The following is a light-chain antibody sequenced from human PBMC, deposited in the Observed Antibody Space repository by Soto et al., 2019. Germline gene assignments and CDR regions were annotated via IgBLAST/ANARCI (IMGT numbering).Light chain of an antibody. J-gene: IGKJ1*01. CDR3: QQYNNWPRWT. V-gene: IGKV3-20*01. CDR1: QSVSSSH. CDR2: DTS. Sequence: EGELTQSPCTLSLSPGERATLSCRASQSVSSSHLAWYQQKRGQAPRLLIYDTSTRATGIPDRFSGSGSGTDFTLTISSLQSEDFAVYYCQQYNNWPRWTFGQGTKVDIK.